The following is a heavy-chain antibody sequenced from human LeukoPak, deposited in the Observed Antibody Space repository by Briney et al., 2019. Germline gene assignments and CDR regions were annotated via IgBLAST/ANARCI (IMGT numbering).Heavy chain of an antibody. CDR3: ATNSGGRNDY. V-gene: IGHV3-23*01. CDR2: ISASGRGT. D-gene: IGHD3-16*01. CDR1: GFNFSSFV. Sequence: PGGSLRLSCAGSGFNFSSFVMTWVRQAPGKGLEWVSSISASGRGTYYADSVKGRFTISRDNSKNTVYLQMNSLRAEDTAVYYCATNSGGRNDYWGQGTLVTVSS. J-gene: IGHJ4*02.